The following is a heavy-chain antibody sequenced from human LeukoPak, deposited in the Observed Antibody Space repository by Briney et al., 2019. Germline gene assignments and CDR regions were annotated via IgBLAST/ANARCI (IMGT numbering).Heavy chain of an antibody. CDR1: GDSISTSSYY. D-gene: IGHD3-22*01. CDR3: ARSYYYDYRQIDY. J-gene: IGHJ4*02. Sequence: PSETLSLTCTVSGDSISTSSYYWGWIRQPPGKGLEWLGGIYYSGSTYYNPSLKSRFTISVDTSKNQFSLNLYSVTAADTAVFYCARSYYYDYRQIDYWGQGTLVTVSS. V-gene: IGHV4-39*01. CDR2: IYYSGST.